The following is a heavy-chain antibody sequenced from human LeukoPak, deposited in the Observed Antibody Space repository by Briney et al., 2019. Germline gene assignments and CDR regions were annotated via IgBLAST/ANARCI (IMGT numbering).Heavy chain of an antibody. CDR2: ISYDGSNK. J-gene: IGHJ4*02. CDR3: SSLLGYCSGGSCYYLDY. D-gene: IGHD2-15*01. V-gene: IGHV3-30*03. CDR1: GFTFSSYG. Sequence: GGSLRLSCAASGFTFSSYGVHWVRQAPGKGLEWVAVISYDGSNKYYADSVKGRFTISRDNSKNTLYLQMNSLRAEDTAVYYCSSLLGYCSGGSCYYLDYWGQGTLVTVSS.